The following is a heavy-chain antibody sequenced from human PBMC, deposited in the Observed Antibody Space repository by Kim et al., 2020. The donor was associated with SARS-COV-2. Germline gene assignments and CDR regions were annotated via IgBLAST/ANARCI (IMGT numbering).Heavy chain of an antibody. CDR2: LNPYTGGT. V-gene: IGHV1-2*02. Sequence: ASVKVSCKTSGYTLNDNYLHWVREAPGQGLEWMGWLNPYTGGTKYAQKFQGRVTMTSDTSINTAYLELSDLRSDDTAVYYCARRGRLRSDYYGMDVWGQGTTVTVS. CDR1: GYTLNDNY. CDR3: ARRGRLRSDYYGMDV. J-gene: IGHJ6*02. D-gene: IGHD5-12*01.